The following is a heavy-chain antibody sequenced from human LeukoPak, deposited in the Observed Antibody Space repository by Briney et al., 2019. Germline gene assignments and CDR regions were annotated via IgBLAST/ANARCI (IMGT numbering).Heavy chain of an antibody. CDR3: ARVTVPSASWFDP. CDR1: GYTFTGYY. Sequence: ASVKVSCKASGYTFTGYYMHWVRQAPGQGLEWVGWINPNSGGTNYAQKFQGRVTMTRDTSISTAYMELSRLRSDDTAVYYCARVTVPSASWFDPWGQGTLVTVSS. CDR2: INPNSGGT. V-gene: IGHV1-2*02. J-gene: IGHJ5*02. D-gene: IGHD4-11*01.